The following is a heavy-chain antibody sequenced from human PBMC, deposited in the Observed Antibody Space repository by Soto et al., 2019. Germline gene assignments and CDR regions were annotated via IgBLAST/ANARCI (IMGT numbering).Heavy chain of an antibody. D-gene: IGHD6-13*01. CDR3: ARDLYGSKVGIDGMDV. V-gene: IGHV3-33*01. CDR1: GFTFSSYG. CDR2: IWNDGSNK. J-gene: IGHJ6*02. Sequence: GGSLRLSCAASGFTFSSYGMHWVRQAPGKGLEWVAVIWNDGSNKYYADSVKGRFTISRDNSKNTLYLQMNSLRAEDTSVYYCARDLYGSKVGIDGMDVWGQGTMVTVSS.